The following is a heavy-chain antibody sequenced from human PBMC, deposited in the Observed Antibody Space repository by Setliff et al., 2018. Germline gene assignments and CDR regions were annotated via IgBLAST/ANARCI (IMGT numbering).Heavy chain of an antibody. CDR1: GGSISSGGYY. CDR3: ARMSGFQYMDV. Sequence: SETLSLTCTVSGGSISSGGYYWSWIRQHPGKGLEWIGYIYYSGSTSYYNPSLKSRVTISLDTSKNQFSLSLSSVTAADTAVYYCARMSGFQYMDVWGKRTTVTVSS. D-gene: IGHD3-3*01. V-gene: IGHV4-31*03. CDR2: IYYSGSTS. J-gene: IGHJ6*03.